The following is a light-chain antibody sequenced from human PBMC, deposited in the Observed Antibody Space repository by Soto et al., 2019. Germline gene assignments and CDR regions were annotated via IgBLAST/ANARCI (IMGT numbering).Light chain of an antibody. Sequence: EILLTQSPDSLSLSPGDRATLSCRASQSFSSTFFAWYQQKPGQAPRLLIYGASSRATGIPDRFSGSGSGTDFTLTSSRLDPEDFAVYYWQQYASSVTFGQGTKVEIK. V-gene: IGKV3-20*01. CDR1: QSFSSTF. CDR3: QQYASSVT. CDR2: GAS. J-gene: IGKJ1*01.